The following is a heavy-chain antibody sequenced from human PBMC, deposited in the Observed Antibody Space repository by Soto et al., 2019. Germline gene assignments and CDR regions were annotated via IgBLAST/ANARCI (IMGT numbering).Heavy chain of an antibody. Sequence: GLTIRLSCAASGFALSSYAIIWVRKAPGKGLEWVSVISGRGGSTFSADSVTGRFTISRDNSKNTLYLIMNSLRAEDTAVYYIMVRGAELEYWGQATLVTFCS. J-gene: IGHJ4*02. V-gene: IGHV3-23*01. CDR1: GFALSSYA. CDR2: ISGRGGST. CDR3: MVRGAELEY. D-gene: IGHD3-10*01.